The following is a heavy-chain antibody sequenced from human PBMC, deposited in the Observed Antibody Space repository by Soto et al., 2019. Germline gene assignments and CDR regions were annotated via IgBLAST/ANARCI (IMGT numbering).Heavy chain of an antibody. Sequence: GESLKISCKGSGYNFAGYWIAWVHQMPGKGLELMGIIYPSDSDTRYRPSFQGQVTISADKSISSAYLQWSSLRASDTAMYYCARGGVSTRTFDYWGQGTPVTV. J-gene: IGHJ4*02. CDR3: ARGGVSTRTFDY. CDR2: IYPSDSDT. V-gene: IGHV5-51*07. D-gene: IGHD3-3*01. CDR1: GYNFAGYW.